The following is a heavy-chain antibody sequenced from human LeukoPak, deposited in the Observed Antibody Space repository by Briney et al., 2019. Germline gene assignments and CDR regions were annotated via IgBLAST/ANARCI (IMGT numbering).Heavy chain of an antibody. D-gene: IGHD6-13*01. CDR1: GFTFSSYA. J-gene: IGHJ4*02. CDR2: ISSNGGST. CDR3: VSSWFSGSFDY. V-gene: IGHV3-64D*06. Sequence: GGSPRLSCAVSGFTFSSYAMHWVRQAPGKGLEYVSAISSNGGSTYYADSVKGRFTISRDNSKNTLYLQMSSLRAEDTAVYYCVSSWFSGSFDYWGQGTLVTVSS.